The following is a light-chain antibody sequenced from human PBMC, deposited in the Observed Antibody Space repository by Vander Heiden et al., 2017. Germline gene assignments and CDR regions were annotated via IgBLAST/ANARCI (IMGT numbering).Light chain of an antibody. CDR1: KLGDKY. CDR3: QAWDNNIVV. Sequence: SYEVNQPPSVSVSPGQTASLTCAGDKLGDKYACRYQQKPGQSPVLVIYQDNKRASGMPERFSGSTSGNTATLTISGTKPMDEADYDCQAWDNNIVVFGGGTKLTVL. V-gene: IGLV3-1*01. J-gene: IGLJ3*02. CDR2: QDN.